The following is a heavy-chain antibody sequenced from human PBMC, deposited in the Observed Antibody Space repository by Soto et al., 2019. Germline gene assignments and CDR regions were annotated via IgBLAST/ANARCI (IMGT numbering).Heavy chain of an antibody. D-gene: IGHD6-6*01. CDR2: IYPGDSDT. CDR1: GYSFTSYW. Sequence: GESLKISCKGSGYSFTSYWIGWVRQMPGKGLEWMGIIYPGDSDTRYSPSFQGQVTISADKSISTAYLQWSSLKASDTAMYYCARLGEVAALYYYGMDVWGQGTTGTVSS. V-gene: IGHV5-51*01. CDR3: ARLGEVAALYYYGMDV. J-gene: IGHJ6*02.